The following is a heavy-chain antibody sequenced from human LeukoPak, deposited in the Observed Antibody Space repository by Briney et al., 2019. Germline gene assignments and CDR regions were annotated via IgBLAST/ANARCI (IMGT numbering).Heavy chain of an antibody. CDR2: ISYDGSNK. J-gene: IGHJ4*02. D-gene: IGHD2-2*01. Sequence: GSLRLSCAASGFTFSSYGMHWVRQAPGKGLEWVAVISYDGSNKYYADSVKGRFTISRDNSKNTLYLQMNSLRAEDTAVYYCARDRFGSSTSCPTYWGQGTLVTVSS. V-gene: IGHV3-30*03. CDR1: GFTFSSYG. CDR3: ARDRFGSSTSCPTY.